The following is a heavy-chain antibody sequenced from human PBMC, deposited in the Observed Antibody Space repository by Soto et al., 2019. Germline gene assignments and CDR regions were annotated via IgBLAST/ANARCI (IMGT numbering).Heavy chain of an antibody. D-gene: IGHD4-17*01. CDR3: ARGDYGDLDY. CDR2: INAGNGNT. J-gene: IGHJ4*02. Sequence: QVQLVQSGAEVKKPGASVKVSCKASGYTFTSYAMHWVRQAPGQRLEWMGWINAGNGNTKYSQKFQGRVTITRDTSASTAYMDIISLRPESMAVDYCARGDYGDLDYWGQGTLVTVFS. V-gene: IGHV1-3*01. CDR1: GYTFTSYA.